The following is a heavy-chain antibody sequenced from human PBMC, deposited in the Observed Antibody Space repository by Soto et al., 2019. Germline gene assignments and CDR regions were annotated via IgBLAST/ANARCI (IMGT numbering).Heavy chain of an antibody. D-gene: IGHD6-19*01. CDR2: IKQDGSEK. V-gene: IGHV3-7*05. J-gene: IGHJ4*02. CDR1: GFTFSSYW. CDR3: ARAPVAVAGDRFDY. Sequence: GGSLKLSCAASGFTFSSYWMSWVRQAPGKGLEWVANIKQDGSEKYYVDSVKGRFTISRDNAKNSLYLQMNSLRAEETAVYYCARAPVAVAGDRFDYWGQGTLVTVSS.